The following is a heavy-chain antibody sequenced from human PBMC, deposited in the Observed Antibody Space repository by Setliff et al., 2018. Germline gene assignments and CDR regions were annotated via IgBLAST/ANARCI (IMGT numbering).Heavy chain of an antibody. Sequence: PSETLSLTCSVYGESFSNNYWSWIRQSPGKGLEWIGESDHGGNTTIHPSLKGRLTMSVDTSKNQFSLKLTSVTAADTAVYYCARDSHRLTTDPLFDHWGQGALVTVSS. CDR3: ARDSHRLTTDPLFDH. CDR2: SDHGGNT. D-gene: IGHD6-25*01. V-gene: IGHV4-34*01. CDR1: GESFSNNY. J-gene: IGHJ4*02.